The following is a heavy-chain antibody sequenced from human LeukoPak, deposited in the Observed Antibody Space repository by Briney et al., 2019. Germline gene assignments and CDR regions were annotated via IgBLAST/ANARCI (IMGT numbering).Heavy chain of an antibody. D-gene: IGHD6-6*01. CDR1: GGSISSGGYY. V-gene: IGHV4-31*03. CDR2: IYYSGST. J-gene: IGHJ4*02. CDR3: ARAVGSSSSVAFDY. Sequence: SETLSLTCTVSGGSISSGGYYWSWIRQHPGKGLEWIGYIYYSGSTYYNPSLKSRVTISVDTSKNQFSLKLSSVTAADTAVYYCARAVGSSSSVAFDYWAREPWSPSPQ.